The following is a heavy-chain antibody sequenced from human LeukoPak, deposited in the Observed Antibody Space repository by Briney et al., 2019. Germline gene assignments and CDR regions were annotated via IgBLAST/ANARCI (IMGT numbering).Heavy chain of an antibody. CDR3: ARGTTVIDFDY. D-gene: IGHD4-17*01. V-gene: IGHV4-31*01. CDR2: IYYSGST. J-gene: IGHJ4*02. CDR1: GGSISSGGYY. Sequence: SETLSLTCTVSGGSISSGGYYWIWIRQHPGKALEWIGYIYYSGSTYYNPSLKSLVTISVDTSKNQFSLKLSSVTAADTAVYYCARGTTVIDFDYWGQGTLVTVSS.